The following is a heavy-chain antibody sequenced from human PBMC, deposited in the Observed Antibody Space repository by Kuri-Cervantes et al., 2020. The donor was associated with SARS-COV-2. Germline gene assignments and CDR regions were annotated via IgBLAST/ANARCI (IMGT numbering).Heavy chain of an antibody. CDR1: GYSISSGYY. J-gene: IGHJ4*02. CDR3: ARTTPYDFWSGYYSGCYFDY. Sequence: SETLSLTCTVSGYSISSGYYWGWIRQPPGKGLEWIGSIYHSGSTYYNPSFKSRVTISVDTSKNQFSLKLSSVTAADTAVYYCARTTPYDFWSGYYSGCYFDYWGQGTLVTVSS. V-gene: IGHV4-38-2*02. D-gene: IGHD3-3*01. CDR2: IYHSGST.